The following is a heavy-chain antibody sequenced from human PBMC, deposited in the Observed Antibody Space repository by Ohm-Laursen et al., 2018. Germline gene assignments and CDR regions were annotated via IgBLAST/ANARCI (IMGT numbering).Heavy chain of an antibody. J-gene: IGHJ3*02. CDR3: ATILPGTWYAFDM. CDR1: GYSVSITNW. Sequence: SDTLSLTCAVSGYSVSITNWWAWIRQPPGKGLEWIGYMYYSGITYYNPSLKSRVTMSIDTSKNQVSLKLNSVTAVDTAMYYCATILPGTWYAFDMWGQGTMVTVSS. V-gene: IGHV4-28*01. D-gene: IGHD1-1*01. CDR2: MYYSGIT.